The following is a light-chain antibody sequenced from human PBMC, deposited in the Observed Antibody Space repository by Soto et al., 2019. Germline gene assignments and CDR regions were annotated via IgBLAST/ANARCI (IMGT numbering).Light chain of an antibody. V-gene: IGKV1-39*01. CDR1: QSIATY. CDR2: AAS. J-gene: IGKJ1*01. CDR3: QQSFSMPRT. Sequence: DIQMTQSPSSLSASVGDSVTITCRASQSIATYLNWYQQKPGKAPKLLIYAASSLQSGVPSRFSGSGSGTDFTLTISSLQPEDFATYYCQQSFSMPRTFGQGTKVEI.